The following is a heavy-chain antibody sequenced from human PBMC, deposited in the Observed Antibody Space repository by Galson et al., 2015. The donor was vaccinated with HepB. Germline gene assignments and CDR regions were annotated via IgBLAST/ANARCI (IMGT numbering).Heavy chain of an antibody. J-gene: IGHJ6*03. CDR1: GGSISSGNYY. D-gene: IGHD5-24*01. Sequence: TLSLTCTVSGGSISSGNYYWNWIRQPAGKGLEWIGRIYTSGSTNYNPSLKSRVTMSLDTSKNQFSLRLSSVTTADTAVYYCASSDGSYSYYYYMDVWGKGTTVTVSS. V-gene: IGHV4-61*02. CDR2: IYTSGST. CDR3: ASSDGSYSYYYYMDV.